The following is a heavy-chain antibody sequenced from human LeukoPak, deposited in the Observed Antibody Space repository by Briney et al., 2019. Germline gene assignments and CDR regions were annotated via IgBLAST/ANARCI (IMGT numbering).Heavy chain of an antibody. Sequence: PGGSLRLSCAASGFTFDDYAMNRVRQAPGKGLEWVSGINWNGASTSYADSVKGRFAISRDNAKNSLYLQMNSLRAEDTALYYCARAFVPTVGAYDYWGQGTLVTVSS. CDR2: INWNGAST. CDR3: ARAFVPTVGAYDY. D-gene: IGHD1-26*01. CDR1: GFTFDDYA. V-gene: IGHV3-20*04. J-gene: IGHJ4*02.